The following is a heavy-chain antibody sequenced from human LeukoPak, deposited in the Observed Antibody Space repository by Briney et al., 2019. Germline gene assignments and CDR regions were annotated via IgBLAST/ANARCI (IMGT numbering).Heavy chain of an antibody. CDR1: GGSISSSSYY. CDR3: ARDTYGSGRLDAFDI. Sequence: SETLSLTCTVSGGSISSSSYYWGWIRQPPGKGLEWIGSIYYSGSTYYNPSLKSRVTISVDTSKNQFSLKLSSVTAADTAMYYCARDTYGSGRLDAFDIWGQGTMVIVSS. V-gene: IGHV4-39*07. J-gene: IGHJ3*02. CDR2: IYYSGST. D-gene: IGHD3-10*01.